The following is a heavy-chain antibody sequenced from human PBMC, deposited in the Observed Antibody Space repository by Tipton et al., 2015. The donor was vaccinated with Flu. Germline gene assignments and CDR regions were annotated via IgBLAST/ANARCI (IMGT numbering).Heavy chain of an antibody. CDR2: IYYSEST. D-gene: IGHD2-15*01. CDR3: ARDGCSGGSCPPLDY. V-gene: IGHV4-59*01. CDR1: GGSISSYY. J-gene: IGHJ4*02. Sequence: LRLSCTVSGGSISSYYWSWIRQPPGKGLEWIGYIYYSESTNYNPSLKSRVTISVDTSKNQFSLKLSSVTAADTAVYYCARDGCSGGSCPPLDYWGQGTLVTVSS.